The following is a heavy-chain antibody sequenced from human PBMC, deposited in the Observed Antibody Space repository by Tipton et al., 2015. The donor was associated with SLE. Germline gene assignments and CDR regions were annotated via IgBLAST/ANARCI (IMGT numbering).Heavy chain of an antibody. J-gene: IGHJ4*02. Sequence: TLSLTCAVYGGSFSGYYWSWIRQPPGKGLEWIGYIYYSGSTNYNPSLKSRVTISVDTSKNQFSLKLSSVTAADTAVYYCASSGYSSGWYREGYFDYWGQGTLVTVSS. D-gene: IGHD6-19*01. CDR2: IYYSGST. CDR1: GGSFSGYY. V-gene: IGHV4-59*01. CDR3: ASSGYSSGWYREGYFDY.